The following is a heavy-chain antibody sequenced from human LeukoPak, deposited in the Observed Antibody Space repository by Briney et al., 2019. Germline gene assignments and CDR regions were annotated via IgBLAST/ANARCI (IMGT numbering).Heavy chain of an antibody. D-gene: IGHD1-26*01. CDR3: ARHRTTSGSYTYFFDY. J-gene: IGHJ4*02. V-gene: IGHV4-34*01. Sequence: SETLSLTCTVSGGSISNYYWSWIRQPPGKGLEWIGEINHSGSTNYNPSLKSRVTISVDTSKNQFSLRLSSVTAADTAVYYCARHRTTSGSYTYFFDYWGQGTLVTVSS. CDR1: GGSISNYY. CDR2: INHSGST.